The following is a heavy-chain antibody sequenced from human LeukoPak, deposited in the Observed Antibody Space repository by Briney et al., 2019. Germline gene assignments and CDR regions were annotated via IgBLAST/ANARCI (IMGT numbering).Heavy chain of an antibody. CDR2: ISHDEVST. J-gene: IGHJ6*03. V-gene: IGHV3-30*01. Sequence: GGSLRLSCAASGFTFSRHPMHWVRQAPGKGLEWVALISHDEVSTHYVNSVKGRSTISRDKSKNTLFLQMNSLRPEDTAVYYCARQATSLGYFYSYLDVWGTGTTVTVSS. CDR3: ARQATSLGYFYSYLDV. CDR1: GFTFSRHP.